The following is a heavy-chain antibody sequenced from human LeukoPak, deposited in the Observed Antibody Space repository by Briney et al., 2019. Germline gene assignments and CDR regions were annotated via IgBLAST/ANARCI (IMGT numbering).Heavy chain of an antibody. V-gene: IGHV1-18*01. CDR1: GYTFTSYG. CDR3: ARDGSGSYRPFDY. J-gene: IGHJ4*02. D-gene: IGHD3-10*01. CDR2: ISAYSGDT. Sequence: ASVKVSCKASGYTFTSYGISWVRQAPGQGLEWMGWISAYSGDTNYAQKFQGRATMTTDTSTSTAYMELRSLSSDDTAVYYCARDGSGSYRPFDYWGQGTLVTVSS.